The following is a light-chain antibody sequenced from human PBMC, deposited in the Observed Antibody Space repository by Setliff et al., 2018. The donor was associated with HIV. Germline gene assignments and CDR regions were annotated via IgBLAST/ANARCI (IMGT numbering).Light chain of an antibody. CDR1: NMGSKS. V-gene: IGLV3-21*01. CDR3: QVWDSSSDHPYV. Sequence: SYELAQPPSVSVAPGKTARITCGGNNMGSKSVHWYQQKPGEAPVVVIYYDSDRPSGIPERFSGSNSGNTATLTISRVEAGDEADYYCQVWDSSSDHPYVFGTGTKVTVL. J-gene: IGLJ1*01. CDR2: YDS.